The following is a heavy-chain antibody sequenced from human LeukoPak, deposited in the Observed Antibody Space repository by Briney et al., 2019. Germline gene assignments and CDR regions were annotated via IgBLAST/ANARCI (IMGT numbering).Heavy chain of an antibody. CDR2: ISPSGDIT. CDR1: GFSFSSHG. J-gene: IGHJ1*01. CDR3: AKDDDWGRYKH. V-gene: IGHV3-23*01. Sequence: HAGGSLRLSCAGSGFSFSSHGMNWVRQAPGKGLGWVSGISPSGDITYYTDSVRGRFTISRDNFKNTLSLQVNSLRAEDTAMYYCAKDDDWGRYKHWGQGTLVTVSS. D-gene: IGHD3-16*01.